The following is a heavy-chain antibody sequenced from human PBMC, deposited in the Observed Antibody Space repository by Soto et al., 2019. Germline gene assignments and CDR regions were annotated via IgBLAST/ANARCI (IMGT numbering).Heavy chain of an antibody. D-gene: IGHD3-16*02. Sequence: GGSLRLSCAASGFTFNNYAMSWVRQAPGKGLEWVSAVSGSGGSTYYADSVKGRFTISRDNSKNTLYLQMNSLRAEDTAVYYCAKDLSAIVEYFQHWGQGTLVTVSS. J-gene: IGHJ1*01. CDR3: AKDLSAIVEYFQH. V-gene: IGHV3-23*01. CDR1: GFTFNNYA. CDR2: VSGSGGST.